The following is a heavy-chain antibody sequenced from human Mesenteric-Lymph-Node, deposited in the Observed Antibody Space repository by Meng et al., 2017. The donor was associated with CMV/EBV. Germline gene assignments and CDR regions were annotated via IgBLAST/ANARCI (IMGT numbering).Heavy chain of an antibody. Sequence: SETLSLTCTVSGGSISDTSYYWSWIRQPPGKGLEWIGYFYDGGSPIYSPSLESRVTISVETSKKKFSLKLSPVTAADTAVYYCARGGCSGTRCYVPHYNYYGMDVWGQGTMVTVSS. CDR3: ARGGCSGTRCYVPHYNYYGMDV. D-gene: IGHD2-2*01. J-gene: IGHJ6*02. V-gene: IGHV4-61*01. CDR1: GGSISDTSYY. CDR2: FYDGGSP.